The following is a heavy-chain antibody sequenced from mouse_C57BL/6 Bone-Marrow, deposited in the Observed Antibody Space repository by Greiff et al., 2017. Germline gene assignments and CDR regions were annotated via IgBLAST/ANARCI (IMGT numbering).Heavy chain of an antibody. J-gene: IGHJ4*01. D-gene: IGHD1-1*01. V-gene: IGHV1-81*01. CDR1: GYTFTSYG. CDR2: IYPRSGNT. CDR3: ARHQRSYAMDY. Sequence: VKLQESGAELARPGASVKLSCKASGYTFTSYGISWVKQRTGQGLAWIGEIYPRSGNTYYNEKFKGKATLTADKSSSAADMEIRSLTSEDTAVYFCARHQRSYAMDYWGQGTSVTVSS.